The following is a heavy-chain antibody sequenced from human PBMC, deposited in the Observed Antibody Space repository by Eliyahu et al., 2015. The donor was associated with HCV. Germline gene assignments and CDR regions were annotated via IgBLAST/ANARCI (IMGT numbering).Heavy chain of an antibody. D-gene: IGHD3-3*01. CDR2: ISNDGSSK. V-gene: IGHV3-30*18. Sequence: QVHLVESGGGVVQPGRSLRLSCAASGFTFSSYGMXWVRQAPGKGLEWVAVISNDGSSKYYADSVKGRFTISRDNPKNTLFLQMNSLRAEDTAVYYCAKGGHPHYDSWTGYYVHGFDYWGQGMLVIVSS. CDR3: AKGGHPHYDSWTGYYVHGFDY. CDR1: GFTFSSYG. J-gene: IGHJ4*02.